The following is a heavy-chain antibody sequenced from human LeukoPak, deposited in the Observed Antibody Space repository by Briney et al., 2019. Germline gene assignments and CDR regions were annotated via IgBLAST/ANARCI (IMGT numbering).Heavy chain of an antibody. CDR2: IYYSGST. V-gene: IGHV4-39*01. CDR1: GGSIGSSSYY. Sequence: SETLSLTCTVSGGSIGSSSYYWGWIRQPPGKGLEWIGRIYYSGSTYYNPSLKSRVTTSVDTSKNQFSLKLSSVTAADTAVYYCARVTYYDFWSGYSSNFDYWGQGTLVTVSS. J-gene: IGHJ4*02. CDR3: ARVTYYDFWSGYSSNFDY. D-gene: IGHD3-3*01.